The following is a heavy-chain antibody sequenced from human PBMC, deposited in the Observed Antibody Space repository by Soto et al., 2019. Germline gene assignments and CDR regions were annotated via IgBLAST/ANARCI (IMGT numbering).Heavy chain of an antibody. V-gene: IGHV4-34*01. D-gene: IGHD3-22*01. CDR2: INHSGST. Sequence: SETLSLTCAVYGGSFSGYYWSWIRQPPGKGLEWIGEINHSGSTNYNPSLKSRVTISVDTSKNQFSLKLSSVTTADTAVYYCARRSGYYYDSSGYYYAFDIWGQGTMVTVSS. J-gene: IGHJ3*02. CDR3: ARRSGYYYDSSGYYYAFDI. CDR1: GGSFSGYY.